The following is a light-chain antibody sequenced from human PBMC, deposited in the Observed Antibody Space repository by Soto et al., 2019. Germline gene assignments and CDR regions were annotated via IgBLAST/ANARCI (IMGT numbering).Light chain of an antibody. V-gene: IGLV1-44*01. CDR3: VAWDDSLNGWV. CDR2: NTN. Sequence: QAVVTQPPSLSGTPGQRVAISCSGSSSSVGSNTVNWYQQLPGTTPKVLIYNTNQRPSGVPDRFSGSKSGTSASLDISGLQSEDEADYYCVAWDDSLNGWVFGGGTKVTVL. CDR1: SSSVGSNT. J-gene: IGLJ3*02.